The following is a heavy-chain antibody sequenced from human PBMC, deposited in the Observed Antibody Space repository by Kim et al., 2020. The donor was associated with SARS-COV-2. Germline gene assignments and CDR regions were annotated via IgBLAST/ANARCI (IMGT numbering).Heavy chain of an antibody. Sequence: SETLSLTCTVSGGSISSSSYYWGWIRQPPGKGLEWIGSIYYSGSTYYNPSLKSRVTISVDTSKNQFSLKLSSVTAADTAVYYCARHGLLERDYFDYWGQGTLVTVSS. D-gene: IGHD1-1*01. V-gene: IGHV4-39*01. CDR3: ARHGLLERDYFDY. CDR1: GGSISSSSYY. J-gene: IGHJ4*02. CDR2: IYYSGST.